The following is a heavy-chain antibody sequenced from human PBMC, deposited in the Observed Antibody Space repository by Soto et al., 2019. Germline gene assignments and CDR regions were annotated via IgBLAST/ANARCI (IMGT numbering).Heavy chain of an antibody. Sequence: PSETLSLTCTVSGGSISSGDYYWSWIRQPPGKGLEWIGYVYYSGSTYYNPSLKSRVTISVDTSKNQFSLKLSSVTAADTAVYYCAKQKYSGNDSPRPYYYGRDVGAQGPRLTVSS. J-gene: IGHJ6*02. D-gene: IGHD5-12*01. V-gene: IGHV4-30-4*01. CDR1: GGSISSGDYY. CDR3: AKQKYSGNDSPRPYYYGRDV. CDR2: VYYSGST.